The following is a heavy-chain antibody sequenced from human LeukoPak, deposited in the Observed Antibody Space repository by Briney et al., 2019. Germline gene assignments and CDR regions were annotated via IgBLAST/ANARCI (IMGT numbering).Heavy chain of an antibody. CDR2: IYHSEST. CDR1: GGSISSSNW. J-gene: IGHJ6*02. CDR3: ARYDSGSYPYYYYGMDV. D-gene: IGHD3-10*01. V-gene: IGHV4-4*02. Sequence: SETLSLTCAVSGGSISSSNWWSWVRQPPGKGLEWIGEIYHSESTNYNPSLKSRVTISVDKSKNQFSLKLSSVTAADTAVYYCARYDSGSYPYYYYGMDVWGQGTTVTVSS.